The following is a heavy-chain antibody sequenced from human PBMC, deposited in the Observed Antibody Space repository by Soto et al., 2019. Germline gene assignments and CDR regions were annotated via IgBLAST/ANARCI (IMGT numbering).Heavy chain of an antibody. J-gene: IGHJ5*02. V-gene: IGHV4-34*01. CDR2: INHSGST. CDR3: ARDLIVVVPAATNWFDP. Sequence: PSETLSLTCAFYGGSFSGYYWSWIRQPPGKGLEWIGEINHSGSTNYNPSLKSRVTISVDTSKNQFSLKLSSVTAADTAVYYCARDLIVVVPAATNWFDPWGQGTLVTVSS. CDR1: GGSFSGYY. D-gene: IGHD2-2*01.